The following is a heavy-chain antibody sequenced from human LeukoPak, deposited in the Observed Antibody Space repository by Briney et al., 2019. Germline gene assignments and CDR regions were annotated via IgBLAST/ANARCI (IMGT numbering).Heavy chain of an antibody. CDR2: ISYDGSNK. Sequence: PGGSLRLSCAASGFTFSSYAMHWVRQAPGKGLEWVAVISYDGSNKYYGDSVKGRFTISRDNSKNTLYLQMNSLRADDTAVYFCARDGVPRGRVRWFDPWGQGTLVTVSS. CDR1: GFTFSSYA. V-gene: IGHV3-30-3*01. J-gene: IGHJ5*02. D-gene: IGHD1-1*01. CDR3: ARDGVPRGRVRWFDP.